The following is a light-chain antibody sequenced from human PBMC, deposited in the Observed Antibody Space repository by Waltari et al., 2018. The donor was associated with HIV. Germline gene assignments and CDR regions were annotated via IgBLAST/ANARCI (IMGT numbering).Light chain of an antibody. CDR2: LGS. J-gene: IGKJ1*01. CDR3: MQALQTPRT. V-gene: IGKV2-28*01. Sequence: DIGMPPPPLSLPVTLGEPAPWSCRFSQSLLHRNGYNYLDWYLQKPGQSPQLLIYLGSNRASGVPDRFSGSGSGTDFTLKISRVEAEDVGVYYCMQALQTPRTFGQGTKVEIK. CDR1: QSLLHRNGYNY.